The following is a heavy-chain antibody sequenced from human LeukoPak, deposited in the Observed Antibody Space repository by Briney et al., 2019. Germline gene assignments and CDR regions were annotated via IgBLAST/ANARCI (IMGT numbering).Heavy chain of an antibody. D-gene: IGHD6-13*01. V-gene: IGHV1-2*02. Sequence: VASAKVSCKASGYTFTGYYMHWVRQAPGQGLEWMGWINPNSGGTNYAQKFQGRVTMTRDTSISPAYMELSRLRSDDTAVYYCARDWGIEAAAVLTFDYWGQGTLVTVSS. CDR2: INPNSGGT. CDR3: ARDWGIEAAAVLTFDY. J-gene: IGHJ4*02. CDR1: GYTFTGYY.